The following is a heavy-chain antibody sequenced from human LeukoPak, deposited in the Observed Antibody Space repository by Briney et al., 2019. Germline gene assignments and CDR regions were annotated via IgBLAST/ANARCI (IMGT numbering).Heavy chain of an antibody. CDR1: GFTFSSYW. J-gene: IGHJ4*02. Sequence: GGSLRLSCAASGFTFSSYWMYWVRHAPGKGPVWVSRINSDGSSTRYAESVKGRFTISRDNAKNTLYLEMNSLRVEDTAVYYCARDLRGWFGESQFDYWGQGTLVTVSS. V-gene: IGHV3-74*01. CDR2: INSDGSST. CDR3: ARDLRGWFGESQFDY. D-gene: IGHD3-10*01.